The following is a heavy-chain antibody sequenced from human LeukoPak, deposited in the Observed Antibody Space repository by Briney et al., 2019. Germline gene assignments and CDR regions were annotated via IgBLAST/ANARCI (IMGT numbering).Heavy chain of an antibody. CDR3: ARESVRGSGSYQDY. CDR2: IYYSGST. D-gene: IGHD3-10*01. Sequence: SETLSLTCTVSGGPISSGGYYWSWIRQHPGKGLEWIGYIYYSGSTYYNPSLKSRVTISVDTSKNQFSLKLSSVTAADTAVYYCARESVRGSGSYQDYWGQGTLVTVSS. V-gene: IGHV4-31*03. CDR1: GGPISSGGYY. J-gene: IGHJ4*02.